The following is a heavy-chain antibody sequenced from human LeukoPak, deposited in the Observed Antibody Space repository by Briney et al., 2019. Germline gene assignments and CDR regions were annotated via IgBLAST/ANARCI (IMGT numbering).Heavy chain of an antibody. J-gene: IGHJ6*02. CDR3: ARDHIVVVPAAWDLYYYYGMDV. CDR1: GGSISSSNW. CDR2: IYHSGST. V-gene: IGHV4-4*02. Sequence: SETLSLTCAVSGGSISSSNWRSWVRQPPGKGLEWIGEIYHSGSTNYNPSLKSRVTISVDKSKNQFSLKLSSVTAADTAVYYCARDHIVVVPAAWDLYYYYGMDVWGQGTTVTVSS. D-gene: IGHD2-2*01.